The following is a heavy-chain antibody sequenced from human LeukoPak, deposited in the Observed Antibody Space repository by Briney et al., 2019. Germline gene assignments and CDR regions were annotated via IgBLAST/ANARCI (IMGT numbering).Heavy chain of an antibody. V-gene: IGHV3-7*05. CDR1: GFTFSSYW. J-gene: IGHJ6*02. Sequence: GGSLRLSCAASGFTFSSYWMTWVRQAPGKGLEWVANINQDGHEKNYVDSVKGRFTISRDNPKNSPYLQMNSLRAEDTAVYFCVRDMDVWAQGTTVTVSS. CDR2: INQDGHEK. CDR3: VRDMDV.